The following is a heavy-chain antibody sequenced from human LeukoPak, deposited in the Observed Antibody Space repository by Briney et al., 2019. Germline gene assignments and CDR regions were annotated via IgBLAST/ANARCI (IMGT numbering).Heavy chain of an antibody. D-gene: IGHD4-23*01. J-gene: IGHJ4*02. CDR2: IYGGGNT. V-gene: IGHV3-53*01. CDR1: GFTVSGSY. Sequence: GGSLRLSCAASGFTVSGSYMNWVRQAPGKGLEWVSLIYGGGNTYYADSGKGRFTISRDNSKNTLYLQMNSLRAEDTAVYYCARRGDGGRSFDYWGQGTLVTVSS. CDR3: ARRGDGGRSFDY.